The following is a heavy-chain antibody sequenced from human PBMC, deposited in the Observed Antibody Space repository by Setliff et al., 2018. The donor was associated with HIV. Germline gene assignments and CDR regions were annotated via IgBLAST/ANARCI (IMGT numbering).Heavy chain of an antibody. CDR3: ARVHRRQLAHYYYYYMDV. CDR1: GGSISSHY. CDR2: IYYSGST. V-gene: IGHV4-59*11. D-gene: IGHD6-6*01. J-gene: IGHJ6*03. Sequence: SEDLSLTCTVSGGSISSHYWSWIRQPPGKGLEWIGYIYYSGSTNYNPSLKSRVTISVDTSKNQFSLKLSSVTAADTAVYYCARVHRRQLAHYYYYYMDVWGKGTTVTAP.